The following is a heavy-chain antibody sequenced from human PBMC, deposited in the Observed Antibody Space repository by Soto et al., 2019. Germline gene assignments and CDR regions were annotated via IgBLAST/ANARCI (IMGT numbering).Heavy chain of an antibody. CDR2: IYYSGST. CDR1: GGSISSGGYY. CDR3: ARDRGVVRGVITNHYYYYGMDV. V-gene: IGHV4-31*03. Sequence: QVQLQESGPGLVKPSQTLSLTCTVSGGSISSGGYYWSWIRQHPGKGLEWIGYIYYSGSTYYNPSLKSRVTISVDTSKNQFSLKLSSVTAADTAVYYCARDRGVVRGVITNHYYYYGMDVWGQGTTVTVSS. J-gene: IGHJ6*02. D-gene: IGHD3-10*01.